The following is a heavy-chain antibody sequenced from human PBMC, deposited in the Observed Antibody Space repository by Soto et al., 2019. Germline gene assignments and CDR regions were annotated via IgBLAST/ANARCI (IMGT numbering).Heavy chain of an antibody. Sequence: GGFMRHSSAASGFTFSSYSGNWVRKAPGKGLEWVSSISSSSSYIYHADSVKGRFTISRDDAKNSLYLQMNSLRAEDTAVYYCARGRALSDALDIWGQGAMVTGSS. CDR2: ISSSSSYI. CDR1: GFTFSSYS. D-gene: IGHD3-16*02. CDR3: ARGRALSDALDI. J-gene: IGHJ3*02. V-gene: IGHV3-21*01.